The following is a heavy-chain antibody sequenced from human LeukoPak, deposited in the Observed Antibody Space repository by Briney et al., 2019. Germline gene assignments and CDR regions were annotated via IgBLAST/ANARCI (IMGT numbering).Heavy chain of an antibody. CDR3: GTAAGASNTFDY. Sequence: ASVKVSCKASGYTFTGYYMHWVRQAPGQGLEWMGWINPNSGGTNYAQKFQGRVTMTRDTSISTAYMELSRLRSDDTAVYYCGTAAGASNTFDYWGQGTLVTVSS. CDR2: INPNSGGT. CDR1: GYTFTGYY. J-gene: IGHJ4*02. D-gene: IGHD6-13*01. V-gene: IGHV1-2*02.